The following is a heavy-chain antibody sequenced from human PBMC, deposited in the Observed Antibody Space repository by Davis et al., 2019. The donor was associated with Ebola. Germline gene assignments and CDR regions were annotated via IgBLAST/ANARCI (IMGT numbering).Heavy chain of an antibody. CDR1: GFTFDDYA. CDR2: ISYDGSNK. D-gene: IGHD5/OR15-5a*01. CDR3: AKDLAPGLRPLWAFDI. Sequence: GESLKISCAASGFTFDDYAMHWVRQAPGKGLEWVAVISYDGSNKYYADSVKGRFTISRDNSKNTLYLQMNSLRAEDTAVYYCAKDLAPGLRPLWAFDIWGQGTMVTVSS. J-gene: IGHJ3*02. V-gene: IGHV3-30*18.